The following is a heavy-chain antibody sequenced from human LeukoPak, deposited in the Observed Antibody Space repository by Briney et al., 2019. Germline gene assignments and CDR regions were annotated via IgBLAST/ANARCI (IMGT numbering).Heavy chain of an antibody. Sequence: GGSLRLSCAASGFTFSSYGMHWVRQAPGKGLEWVAVIWYDGSNKYYADSVKGRFTISRDNSKNTLYLQMNSLRAEDTAVYYCARDLIVLPRGLDYWGQGTPVTVSS. J-gene: IGHJ4*02. V-gene: IGHV3-33*01. CDR3: ARDLIVLPRGLDY. CDR1: GFTFSSYG. D-gene: IGHD2-8*01. CDR2: IWYDGSNK.